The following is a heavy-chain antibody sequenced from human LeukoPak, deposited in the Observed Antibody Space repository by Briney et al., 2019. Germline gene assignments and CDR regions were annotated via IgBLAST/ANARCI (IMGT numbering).Heavy chain of an antibody. Sequence: GRSLRLSCAASGVNFDTYGMHWVRQAPGKGLEWVAIISHDGVDKYYADSVKGRFTISRDNSKNTVSLQVNSLRAEDTAAYYCAKGGYCSATRCYVGKGMDDWGQGTLVTVSS. CDR3: AKGGYCSATRCYVGKGMDD. CDR2: ISHDGVDK. D-gene: IGHD2-2*01. J-gene: IGHJ4*02. V-gene: IGHV3-30*18. CDR1: GVNFDTYG.